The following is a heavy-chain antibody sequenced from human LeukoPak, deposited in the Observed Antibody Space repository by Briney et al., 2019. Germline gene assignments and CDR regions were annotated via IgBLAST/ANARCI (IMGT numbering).Heavy chain of an antibody. J-gene: IGHJ5*02. Sequence: ASVKVSCKASGYTFTSLYMHWVRQAPGQGLEWMGIINPSGGRASYAQKFQGRVTMTRDMSTSTVYMELSSLRSEDTAVYYCARELESIAARGLDPWGQGTLVTVSS. D-gene: IGHD6-6*01. CDR3: ARELESIAARGLDP. V-gene: IGHV1-46*01. CDR2: INPSGGRA. CDR1: GYTFTSLY.